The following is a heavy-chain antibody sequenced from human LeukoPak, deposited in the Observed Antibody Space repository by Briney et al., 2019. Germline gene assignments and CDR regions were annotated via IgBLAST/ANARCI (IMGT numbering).Heavy chain of an antibody. CDR1: GGSISSYY. Sequence: SETLSLTCTVSGGSISSYYWSWIRQPAGKGLEWIGRIYYSGSTNYNPSLKSRVTISVDTSKNQFSLKLSSVTAADTAVYYCARVVRSGSLYFDLWGRGTLVTVSS. CDR3: ARVVRSGSLYFDL. J-gene: IGHJ2*01. D-gene: IGHD3-3*01. V-gene: IGHV4-4*07. CDR2: IYYSGST.